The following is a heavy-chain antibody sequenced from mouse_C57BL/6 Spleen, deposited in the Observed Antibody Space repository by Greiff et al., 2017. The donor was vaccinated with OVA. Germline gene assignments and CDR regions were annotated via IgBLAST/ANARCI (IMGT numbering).Heavy chain of an antibody. J-gene: IGHJ2*01. V-gene: IGHV1-26*01. Sequence: EVQLQQSGPELVKPGASVKISCKASGYTFTDYYMNWVKQSHGKSLEWIGDINSNNGGTSYNQKFKGKATLTVDKSSSTDYMELHSVTTEDSAVYYCARSDQGTRVTFFDYWGQGTTLTVSS. CDR3: ARSDQGTRVTFFDY. CDR1: GYTFTDYY. D-gene: IGHD2-1*01. CDR2: INSNNGGT.